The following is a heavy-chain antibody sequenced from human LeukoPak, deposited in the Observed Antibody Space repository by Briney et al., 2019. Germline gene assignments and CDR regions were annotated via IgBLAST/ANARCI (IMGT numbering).Heavy chain of an antibody. J-gene: IGHJ4*02. V-gene: IGHV5-51*01. CDR1: GYSFTIYW. CDR2: IYPGDSDT. Sequence: GESLKISCKGSGYSFTIYWIGWVRQMPGKGLECMGIIYPGDSDTRYSPSFQGQVTISADRSISTAYLQWSSLKASDTAMYYCARHETGPYFDYWGQGTLVTVSS. D-gene: IGHD1-1*01. CDR3: ARHETGPYFDY.